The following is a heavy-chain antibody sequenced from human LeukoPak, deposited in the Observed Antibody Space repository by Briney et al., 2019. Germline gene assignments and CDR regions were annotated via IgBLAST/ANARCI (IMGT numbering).Heavy chain of an antibody. CDR1: GGSFSGYY. Sequence: SETLSLTCAVYGGSFSGYYWSWIRQPPGKGLEWIGEINHSGSTNYNPSLKSRVTISVDTSKNQFSLKLSSVTAADTAVYYCARKRVVPAALDYWGQGTLVTVSS. V-gene: IGHV4-34*01. J-gene: IGHJ4*02. CDR3: ARKRVVPAALDY. D-gene: IGHD2-2*01. CDR2: INHSGST.